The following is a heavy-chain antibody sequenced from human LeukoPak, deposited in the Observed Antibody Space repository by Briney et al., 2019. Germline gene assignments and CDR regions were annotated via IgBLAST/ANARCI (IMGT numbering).Heavy chain of an antibody. CDR1: GYTSTNYY. J-gene: IGHJ4*02. V-gene: IGHV1-46*01. CDR3: AREGPYSDSSRSRFDY. D-gene: IGHD6-6*01. Sequence: ASVKVSCKASGYTSTNYYIHWVRQAPRQGLEWTGIINPSGGSTSYAQKFQGRVTMTRDTSTSTVYMELSSLRSEDTAVYYCAREGPYSDSSRSRFDYWGQGTLVTVSS. CDR2: INPSGGST.